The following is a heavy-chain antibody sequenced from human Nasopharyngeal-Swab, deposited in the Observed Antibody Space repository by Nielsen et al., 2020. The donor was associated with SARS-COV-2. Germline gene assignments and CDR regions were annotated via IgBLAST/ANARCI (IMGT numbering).Heavy chain of an antibody. D-gene: IGHD3-3*01. CDR1: GFTFSSYE. CDR2: ISRSGGTK. CDR3: ARALTSMADLAD. Sequence: GESLKISCAASGFTFSSYEMNWVRQAPGKGLEWVSYISRSGGTKYYADSVKGRFTISRDNAKNSLYLQMNSLRAGDTAVYYCARALTSMADLADWGQGTLVTVSS. V-gene: IGHV3-48*03. J-gene: IGHJ4*02.